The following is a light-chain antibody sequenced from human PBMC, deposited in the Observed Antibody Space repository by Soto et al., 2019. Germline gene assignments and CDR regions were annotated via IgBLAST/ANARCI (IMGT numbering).Light chain of an antibody. Sequence: DIQMTQSPSSVSASVGDRVTITCRASQDISNWLAWYQQKPGKAPKLLIYSTSSLQIGVPSRFSCSGSGTEFTLTITSLQPEDFATYYCQQGSSFPRTFGQGTKVEV. CDR1: QDISNW. V-gene: IGKV1-12*01. CDR2: STS. CDR3: QQGSSFPRT. J-gene: IGKJ1*01.